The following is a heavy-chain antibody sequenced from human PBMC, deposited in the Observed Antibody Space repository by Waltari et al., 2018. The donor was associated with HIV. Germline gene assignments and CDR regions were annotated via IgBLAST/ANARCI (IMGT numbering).Heavy chain of an antibody. Sequence: QVQLLQSGDEVKKPGAPVKVSCQAPGYTFPAYYMHWVRQAPGQGLERMGRINLNSGDTNYGQKFQGRVTMTRDTSISTAYMELSRLRSDDTAVYYCARDSYYYDSSGFFPDFWGQGTLVTVSS. CDR3: ARDSYYYDSSGFFPDF. J-gene: IGHJ4*02. CDR1: GYTFPAYY. D-gene: IGHD3-22*01. V-gene: IGHV1-2*06. CDR2: INLNSGDT.